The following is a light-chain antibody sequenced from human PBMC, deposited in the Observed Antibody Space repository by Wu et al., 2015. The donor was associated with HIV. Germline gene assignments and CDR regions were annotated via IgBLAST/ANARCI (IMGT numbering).Light chain of an antibody. V-gene: IGKV1-39*01. Sequence: DIQMTQSPSSLSASVGDRVIITCRASQSISTSLNWYQQKPGKAPKLLIYAASSLQSGVPSRFSGSGSGTDFTLTISSLQPEDFATYYCQXSYSTPWTFGQGTKVKSN. CDR1: QSISTS. CDR3: QXSYSTPWT. J-gene: IGKJ1*01. CDR2: AAS.